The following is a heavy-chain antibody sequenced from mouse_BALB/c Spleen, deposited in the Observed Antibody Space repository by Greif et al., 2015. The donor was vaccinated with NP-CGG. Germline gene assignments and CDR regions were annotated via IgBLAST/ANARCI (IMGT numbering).Heavy chain of an antibody. J-gene: IGHJ4*01. CDR3: TRGGYGYGDYEGYAMDY. Sequence: LVESGAELVKPGASVKLSCKASGYTFTSYYMYWVKQRPGQGLEWIGEINPSNGGTNFNEKFKSKATLTVDKSSSTAYMQLSSLTSEDSAVYYCTRGGYGYGDYEGYAMDYWGQGTSVTVSS. CDR1: GYTFTSYY. CDR2: INPSNGGT. V-gene: IGHV1S81*02. D-gene: IGHD2-13*01.